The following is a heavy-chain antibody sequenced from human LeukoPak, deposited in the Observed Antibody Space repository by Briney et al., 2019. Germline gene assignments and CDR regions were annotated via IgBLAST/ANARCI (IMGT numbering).Heavy chain of an antibody. CDR2: INPSGGST. CDR3: ARVLAKYWYFDL. Sequence: ASVKVSCKASGYTFTNYYLHWVRQAPGQRFEWLGIINPSGGSTDYAPKFQGRVTMTSDTSMSTVYMELSNLRSEDTAVYYCARVLAKYWYFDLWGRGTLVTVSS. V-gene: IGHV1-46*01. D-gene: IGHD3-3*01. CDR1: GYTFTNYY. J-gene: IGHJ2*01.